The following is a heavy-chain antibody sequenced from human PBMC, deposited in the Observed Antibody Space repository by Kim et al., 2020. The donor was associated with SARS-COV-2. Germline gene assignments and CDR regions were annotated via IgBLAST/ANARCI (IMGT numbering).Heavy chain of an antibody. V-gene: IGHV3-15*01. J-gene: IGHJ4*02. D-gene: IGHD3-10*01. Sequence: AATVQGRFTISRDDSKNTLYLQMNSLKTEDTAVYYCTTEGDVLLWFGESNWGQGTLVTVSS. CDR3: TTEGDVLLWFGESN.